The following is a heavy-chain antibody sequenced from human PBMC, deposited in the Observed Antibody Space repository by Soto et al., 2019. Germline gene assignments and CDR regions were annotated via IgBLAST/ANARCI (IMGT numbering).Heavy chain of an antibody. CDR3: ARGYLSNSFDQ. CDR2: ISGFSDTI. J-gene: IGHJ5*02. D-gene: IGHD1-20*01. V-gene: IGHV3-48*02. Sequence: EVQLVESGGGLVQPGGSLRLSCAASGFTLSSYSMDWVRQAPGKGLEWVSYISGFSDTIYYTDSVKGRFTISRDNAKNSLYLQMNILRDEDTAMYFCARGYLSNSFDQWGPGTLVTVSS. CDR1: GFTLSSYS.